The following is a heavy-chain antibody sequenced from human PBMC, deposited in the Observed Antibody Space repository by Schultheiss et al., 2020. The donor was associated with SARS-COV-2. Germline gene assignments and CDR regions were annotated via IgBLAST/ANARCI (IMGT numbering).Heavy chain of an antibody. CDR1: GGSISSYY. V-gene: IGHV4-59*01. Sequence: SQTLSLTCSVSGGSISSYYWSWIRQPPGKGLEWIGYIYYSGSTNYNPSLKSRVTISVHTSKKQFSLKLSSVTAADTAVYYCAKLYYDCSSTSCDSHYYYYYMDVWGKGTTVTVSS. J-gene: IGHJ6*03. CDR2: IYYSGST. D-gene: IGHD2-2*01. CDR3: AKLYYDCSSTSCDSHYYYYYMDV.